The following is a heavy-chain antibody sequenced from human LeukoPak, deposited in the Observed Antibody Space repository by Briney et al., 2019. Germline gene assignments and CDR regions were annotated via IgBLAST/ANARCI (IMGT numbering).Heavy chain of an antibody. J-gene: IGHJ5*02. Sequence: GASVKVSCKASGYTFTSYGISWVRQAPGQGLEWMGWISAYNGNTNYAQKLQGRVTMTTDTSTSTAYMELRSLRPDDTAVYYCARDPSFDWAGWFDPWGQGTLVTVSS. CDR3: ARDPSFDWAGWFDP. V-gene: IGHV1-18*01. D-gene: IGHD3-9*01. CDR2: ISAYNGNT. CDR1: GYTFTSYG.